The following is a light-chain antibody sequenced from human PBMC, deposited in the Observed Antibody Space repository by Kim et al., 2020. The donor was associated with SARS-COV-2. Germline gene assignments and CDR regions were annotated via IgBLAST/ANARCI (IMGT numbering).Light chain of an antibody. CDR1: SSNIGSNYH. CDR3: QSYDSSRSGWE. Sequence: QSVLTQPPSVSGTPGQRVTISCTGGSSNIGSNYHVHWYQQLPGAAPKIIIYADNKRPSGVPDRFSGSKSGTSATLAITGLQAEDEADYYCQSYDSSRSGWEFGGGTQLTVL. CDR2: ADN. V-gene: IGLV1-40*01. J-gene: IGLJ2*01.